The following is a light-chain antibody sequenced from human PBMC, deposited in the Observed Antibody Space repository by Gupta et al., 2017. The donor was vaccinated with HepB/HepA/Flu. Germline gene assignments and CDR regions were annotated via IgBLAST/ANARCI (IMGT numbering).Light chain of an antibody. CDR1: TSNIGTGYD. J-gene: IGLJ2*01. Sequence: SVLTPPPSVSGAPGPRVTISCTGSTSNIGTGYDVHWYQHLPGTAPKLLMYGNILRPSGVPARFSGSKSGTSASLAITGLQAEDEAYYYCQSFDSSLSAVVFGGGTKLTVL. CDR3: QSFDSSLSAVV. CDR2: GNI. V-gene: IGLV1-40*01.